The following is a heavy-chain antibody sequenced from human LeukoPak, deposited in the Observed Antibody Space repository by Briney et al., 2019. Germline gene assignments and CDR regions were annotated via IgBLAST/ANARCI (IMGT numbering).Heavy chain of an antibody. CDR1: GFTFSSYS. J-gene: IGHJ4*02. Sequence: QSGGSLRLSCAASGFTFSSYSMNWVRQAPGKGLEWVSAITSEGTTYYGDSVRGRFTISRDESRNTLYLQMSRLSVDDTAVYYCAKENTRTTAYFEYWGQGSLVTVSS. CDR3: AKENTRTTAYFEY. CDR2: ITSEGTT. V-gene: IGHV3-23*01. D-gene: IGHD3-9*01.